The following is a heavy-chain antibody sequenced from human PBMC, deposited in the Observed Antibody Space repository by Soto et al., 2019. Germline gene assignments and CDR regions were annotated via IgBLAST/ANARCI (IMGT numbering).Heavy chain of an antibody. CDR3: ARDLKVTRNTAMVPSWFDP. V-gene: IGHV1-18*01. CDR2: ISAYNGNT. D-gene: IGHD5-18*01. J-gene: IGHJ5*02. Sequence: ASVKVSCKASGYTFTSYGISWVRQAPGQGLEWMGWISAYNGNTNYAQKLQGRVTMTTDTSTSTAYMELRSLRSDDTAVYYCARDLKVTRNTAMVPSWFDPWGQGTLVTVSS. CDR1: GYTFTSYG.